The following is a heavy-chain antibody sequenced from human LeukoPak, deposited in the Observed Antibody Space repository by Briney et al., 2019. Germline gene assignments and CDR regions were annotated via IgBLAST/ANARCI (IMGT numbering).Heavy chain of an antibody. CDR2: INHSGST. D-gene: IGHD3-3*01. Sequence: SETLSLTCAVYGGSFSGYSWNWIRQPPGKGLEWIGEINHSGSTNYNPSLKSRVTLSVDTSKNQFSLKLSSVTAADTAVYYCARLFWSGYYFDYWGQGTLVTVSS. CDR3: ARLFWSGYYFDY. V-gene: IGHV4-34*01. CDR1: GGSFSGYS. J-gene: IGHJ4*02.